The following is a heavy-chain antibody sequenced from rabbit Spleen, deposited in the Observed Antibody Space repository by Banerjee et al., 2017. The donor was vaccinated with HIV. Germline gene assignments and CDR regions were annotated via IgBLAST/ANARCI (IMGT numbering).Heavy chain of an antibody. CDR3: ARNYVNAFDP. V-gene: IGHV1S40*01. CDR1: GFSFSSSDY. J-gene: IGHJ2*01. Sequence: QSLEESGGDLVKPGASLTLTCAASGFSFSSSDYMCWVRQAPGKGLEWISCIAGSSSGFTYSVTWAKGRFTCSKTSSTTVTLQMTSLTVADTATYFCARNYVNAFDPWGQGTLVTVS. CDR2: IAGSSSGFT. D-gene: IGHD1-1*01.